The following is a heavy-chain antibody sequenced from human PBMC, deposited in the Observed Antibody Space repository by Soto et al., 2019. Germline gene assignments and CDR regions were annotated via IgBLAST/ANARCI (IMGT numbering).Heavy chain of an antibody. CDR2: INPSGGST. V-gene: IGHV1-46*01. Sequence: ASVKVSCKASGYTFTSYDMHWVRQAPGQGLEWMGIINPSGGSTSYAQKFQGRVTMTRDTSTSTVYMELSSLRSEDTAVYYCARDLAGGEYYYGSGSYFYYYGMDVWGQGTTVTVSS. CDR3: ARDLAGGEYYYGSGSYFYYYGMDV. CDR1: GYTFTSYD. J-gene: IGHJ6*02. D-gene: IGHD3-10*01.